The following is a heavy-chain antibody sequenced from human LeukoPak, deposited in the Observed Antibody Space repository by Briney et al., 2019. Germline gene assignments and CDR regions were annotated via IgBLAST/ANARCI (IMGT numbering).Heavy chain of an antibody. Sequence: SQTLALTCAISGDSVSSNSAAWNWIRQSPSRGLEWLGRTNYRSKWYNDYAVSVKSRITINPDTSKNQFSLQLNSVTPEDTAVYYCARGGQGDGYSADDAFDIWGQGTMVTVSS. CDR3: ARGGQGDGYSADDAFDI. CDR2: TNYRSKWYN. D-gene: IGHD5-24*01. J-gene: IGHJ3*02. CDR1: GDSVSSNSAA. V-gene: IGHV6-1*01.